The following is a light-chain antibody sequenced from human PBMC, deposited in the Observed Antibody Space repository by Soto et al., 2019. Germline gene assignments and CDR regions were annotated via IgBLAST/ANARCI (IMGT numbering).Light chain of an antibody. Sequence: QSVLTQSPSASGSPGQSVPISCTGSTSDVGGYEYVSWYQQHPGKAPKLMIFEVNKRPSGVPNRFSGSKSGNTASLTVSGLQSEDEASYYCSSFAGANIWVFGGGTKLTVL. V-gene: IGLV2-8*01. CDR1: TSDVGGYEY. J-gene: IGLJ3*02. CDR2: EVN. CDR3: SSFAGANIWV.